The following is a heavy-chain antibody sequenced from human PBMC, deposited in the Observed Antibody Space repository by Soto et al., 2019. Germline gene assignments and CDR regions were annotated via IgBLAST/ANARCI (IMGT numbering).Heavy chain of an antibody. J-gene: IGHJ1*01. V-gene: IGHV3-30*18. D-gene: IGHD3-22*01. CDR1: GFSFSSYG. CDR3: AKSEYYYDSSGYSPLLQH. CDR2: ISYDGSNK. Sequence: GGSLRLSCAASGFSFSSYGVHWVRQAPGKGLEWVAVISYDGSNKYYADSVKGRFTISRDNSKNTLYLQMNSLRAEDTAVYYCAKSEYYYDSSGYSPLLQHWGQGTLVTVSS.